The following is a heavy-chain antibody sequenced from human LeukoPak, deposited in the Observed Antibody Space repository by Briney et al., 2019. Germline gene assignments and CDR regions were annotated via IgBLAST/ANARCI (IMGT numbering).Heavy chain of an antibody. CDR2: IWADGSNK. V-gene: IGHV3-33*01. CDR1: GFIFSCCG. Sequence: GGSLRLSCAASGFIFSCCGLHWVRQAPGKGLEWVAVIWADGSNKYYADSVKGRFTISRDNSKNTLYLQMNSLRAEDTAVYYCEREATLLRKQWLAYWGQGSLVTVSS. J-gene: IGHJ4*02. CDR3: EREATLLRKQWLAY. D-gene: IGHD6-19*01.